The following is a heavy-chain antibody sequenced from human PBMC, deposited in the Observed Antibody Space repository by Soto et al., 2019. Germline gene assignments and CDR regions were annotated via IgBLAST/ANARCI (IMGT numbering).Heavy chain of an antibody. V-gene: IGHV1-69*01. J-gene: IGHJ6*02. Sequence: QVQLVQSGAEVKKPGSSVKVSCKASGDTFSSYAISWVRQAPGQGLEWMGGIIPIFGTANYAQKFQGRVTITAAESTSTAYMELSSLRSEDTAGYYCARDGSGYRSSASPMDVWGPGTTVPVSS. CDR1: GDTFSSYA. CDR2: IIPIFGTA. CDR3: ARDGSGYRSSASPMDV. D-gene: IGHD3-22*01.